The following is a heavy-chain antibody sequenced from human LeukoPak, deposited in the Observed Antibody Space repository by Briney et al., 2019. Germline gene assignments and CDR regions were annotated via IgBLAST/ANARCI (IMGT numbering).Heavy chain of an antibody. CDR2: IQYDGSNK. D-gene: IGHD2-2*01. V-gene: IGHV3-30*02. Sequence: GGSLRLSCAASGFTFSSYGMHWVRQAPGKGLEGVALIQYDGSNKYYPDSVKGRFTISRDNSKNTLYLQMNSLRAEDTAVYYCAKGAIRYCSSTGCYIDYWGQGTLVTVSS. CDR1: GFTFSSYG. J-gene: IGHJ4*02. CDR3: AKGAIRYCSSTGCYIDY.